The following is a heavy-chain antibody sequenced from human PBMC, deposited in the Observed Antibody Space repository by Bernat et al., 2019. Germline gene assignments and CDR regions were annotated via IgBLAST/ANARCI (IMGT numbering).Heavy chain of an antibody. CDR2: ISYDGSNK. J-gene: IGHJ4*02. CDR1: GFTFSSYA. V-gene: IGHV3-30-3*01. D-gene: IGHD1-14*01. Sequence: QVQLVESGGGVVQPGRSLRLSCAASGFTFSSYAMHWVRQAPGKGLEWVAVISYDGSNKYYADSVKGRFTISRDNSKNTLYLQMNSLRAEDTAVYYCATPRRGRGQLFDDWRQGTLVTVSS. CDR3: ATPRRGRGQLFDD.